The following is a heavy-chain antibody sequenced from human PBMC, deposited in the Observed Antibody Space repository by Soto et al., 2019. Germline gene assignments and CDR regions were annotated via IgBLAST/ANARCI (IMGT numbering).Heavy chain of an antibody. D-gene: IGHD1-1*01. J-gene: IGHJ5*02. CDR3: AXHEPLMNWSPPHDRFDP. CDR2: IDASDSYA. V-gene: IGHV5-10-1*01. CDR1: GYTFTIYW. Sequence: GESLKISCKGSGYTFTIYWISWVRQTPGKGLEWMGRIDASDSYAKYSPSFQGHVTISADKSISTAYLQWSSLKASDTAMYYCAXHEPLMNWSPPHDRFDPWGQGTLVTVSS.